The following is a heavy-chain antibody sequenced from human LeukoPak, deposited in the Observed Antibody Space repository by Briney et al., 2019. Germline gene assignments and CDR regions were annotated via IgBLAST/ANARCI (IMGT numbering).Heavy chain of an antibody. CDR2: IFSST. CDR3: ARVEDYDILTGFDY. CDR1: GFTVSSNS. D-gene: IGHD3-9*01. V-gene: IGHV3-53*01. J-gene: IGHJ4*02. Sequence: GGSLRLSCTVSGFTVSSNSMSWVRQAPGKGLEWVSFIFSSTRYSDSVKGRFTISRDNAKNSLYLQMNSLRAEDTAVYYCARVEDYDILTGFDYWGQGTLVTVSS.